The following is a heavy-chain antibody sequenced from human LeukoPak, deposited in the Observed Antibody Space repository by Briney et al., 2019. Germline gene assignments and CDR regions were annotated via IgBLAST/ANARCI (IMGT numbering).Heavy chain of an antibody. J-gene: IGHJ4*02. Sequence: PGGSLRLSCAASGFTFSSYGMHWVRQAPGKGLEWVAVISYDGSNKYYADSVKGRFTISRDNSKNTLYLQMNSLRAEDTAVYYCATEARRYCSGGSCYFSNWGQGTLVTVSS. CDR2: ISYDGSNK. D-gene: IGHD2-15*01. V-gene: IGHV3-30*03. CDR3: ATEARRYCSGGSCYFSN. CDR1: GFTFSSYG.